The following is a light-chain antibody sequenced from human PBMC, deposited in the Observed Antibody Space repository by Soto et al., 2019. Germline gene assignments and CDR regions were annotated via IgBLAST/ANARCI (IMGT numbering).Light chain of an antibody. CDR2: GAS. V-gene: IGKV3-20*01. CDR3: PQYSGSPPLT. CDR1: QSISSSY. Sequence: EDVLTQSPGTLSLSPGERATLSCRASQSISSSYLAWYQQKPGQPPRLLIYGASNRATGIPDRFSGSGAGTDFTLTISRLAPEDFAVYYCPQYSGSPPLTFGGGTNVEIK. J-gene: IGKJ4*01.